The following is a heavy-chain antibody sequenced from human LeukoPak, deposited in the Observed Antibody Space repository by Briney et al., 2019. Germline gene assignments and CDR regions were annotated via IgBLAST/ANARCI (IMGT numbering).Heavy chain of an antibody. Sequence: PGGSLGLSCAASGFTFSTYAMSWVRQAPGKGLEWVSTISGNGGSTYYADSVKGRFTISRDNSKNTLYLQMISLRAEDTAVYYCAKPPPDSSTWLFDYWGQGTLVTVPS. CDR1: GFTFSTYA. CDR3: AKPPPDSSTWLFDY. CDR2: ISGNGGST. D-gene: IGHD6-13*01. V-gene: IGHV3-23*01. J-gene: IGHJ4*02.